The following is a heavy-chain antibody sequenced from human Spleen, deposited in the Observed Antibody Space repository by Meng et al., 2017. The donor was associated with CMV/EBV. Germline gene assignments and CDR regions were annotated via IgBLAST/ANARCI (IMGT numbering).Heavy chain of an antibody. J-gene: IGHJ5*02. CDR3: ARDPEVPASRHNWFDP. D-gene: IGHD2-2*01. CDR1: GFTFSSYS. CDR2: ISSGSSYI. Sequence: GESLKISCAASGFTFSSYSMNWVRQAPGKGLEWVSSISSGSSYIYYADSVKGRFTISRDNAKNSLYLQMSSLRAEDTAVHYCARDPEVPASRHNWFDPWGQGTLVTVSS. V-gene: IGHV3-21*01.